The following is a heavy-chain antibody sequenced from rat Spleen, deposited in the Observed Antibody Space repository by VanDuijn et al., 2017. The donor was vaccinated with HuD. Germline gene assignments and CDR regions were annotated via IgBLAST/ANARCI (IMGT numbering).Heavy chain of an antibody. CDR2: IWAGGGT. CDR3: ARRNYGGYFDY. D-gene: IGHD1-11*01. Sequence: QVQLKESGPGLVQPSQTLSLTCTVSGFSLTSYYVNWVRQPPGKSLMWMGTIWAGGGTNYNSAVQSRLSISRDTPKSQVFLQMKSLHPEDTGTYYCARRNYGGYFDYWGQGVMVTVSS. CDR1: GFSLTSYY. J-gene: IGHJ2*01. V-gene: IGHV2-72*01.